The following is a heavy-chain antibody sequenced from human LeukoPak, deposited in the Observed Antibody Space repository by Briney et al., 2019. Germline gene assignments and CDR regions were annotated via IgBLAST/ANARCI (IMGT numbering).Heavy chain of an antibody. CDR2: ITDSGGDT. CDR1: GFSFSSYA. J-gene: IGHJ4*02. CDR3: VKGSEPSRPYYFDY. V-gene: IGHV3-23*01. Sequence: GGSLRLSCAASGFSFSSYAMSLVRQTPEKGLEWVSAITDSGGDTFHADSVKGRFTISRDNSRNTLYLQMNSLRAEDTAVYHCVKGSEPSRPYYFDYWGQGALVTVSS.